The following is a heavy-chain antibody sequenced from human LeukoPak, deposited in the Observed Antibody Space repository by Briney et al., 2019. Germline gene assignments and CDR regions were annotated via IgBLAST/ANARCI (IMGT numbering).Heavy chain of an antibody. CDR3: ARNYRPDFDR. CDR2: AYFRSKWYI. V-gene: IGHV6-1*01. CDR1: GDSVSSDRSA. D-gene: IGHD3-16*02. J-gene: IGHJ4*02. Sequence: SQTLSLTCAISGDSVSSDRSAWSWIRQSTSRGREWLGRAYFRSKWYITYAVSVKGRITISPDTSKNQFSLQLNSVTPEDTAVYYCARNYRPDFDRWGQGTLVTVSS.